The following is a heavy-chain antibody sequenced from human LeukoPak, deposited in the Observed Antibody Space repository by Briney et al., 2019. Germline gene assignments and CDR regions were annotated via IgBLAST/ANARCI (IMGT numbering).Heavy chain of an antibody. CDR2: IYYSGST. CDR3: ASARTSSRSWFTFDY. V-gene: IGHV4-39*01. J-gene: IGHJ4*02. D-gene: IGHD6-13*01. Sequence: SETLSLTCTVSGGSISSYSYYWGWIRQPPGKGLEWIGSIYYSGSTYYNPSLKSRVTISVDTSKNQLSLKLSSVTAADTAVYYCASARTSSRSWFTFDYWGQGILVTVSS. CDR1: GGSISSYSYY.